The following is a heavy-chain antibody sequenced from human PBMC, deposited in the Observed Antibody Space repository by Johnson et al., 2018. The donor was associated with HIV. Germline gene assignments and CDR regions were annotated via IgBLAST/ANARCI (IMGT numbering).Heavy chain of an antibody. CDR3: ARLGYCSGGSCYASDAFDI. CDR2: ISSSGSTL. CDR1: GFTFSDYY. Sequence: QVQLVEFGGGVVQPGRSLRLSCAATGFTFSDYYMSWIRQAPGKGLEWVSYISSSGSTLYYADSVKGRFTISRDNAKNSLYLQMNSLRAEDTALYSCARLGYCSGGSCYASDAFDIWGQGTMVTVSS. D-gene: IGHD2-15*01. V-gene: IGHV3-11*01. J-gene: IGHJ3*02.